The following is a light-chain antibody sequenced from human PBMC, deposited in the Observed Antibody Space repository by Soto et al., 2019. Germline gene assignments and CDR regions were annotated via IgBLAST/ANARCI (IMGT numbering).Light chain of an antibody. CDR3: QQYGSSRLT. CDR2: GAS. J-gene: IGKJ4*01. Sequence: EIVLKQSPGTLSLSPGERATLSCRASQSVSSSYFAWYQQKPGQAPRLLIYGASTRATGIPDRFSGSGSGTDFTLTISRLEPEDFAVDYCQQYGSSRLTFGGGTKVEIK. V-gene: IGKV3-20*01. CDR1: QSVSSSY.